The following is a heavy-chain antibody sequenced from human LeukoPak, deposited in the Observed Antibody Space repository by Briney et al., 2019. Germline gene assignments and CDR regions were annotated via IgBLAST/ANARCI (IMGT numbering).Heavy chain of an antibody. CDR3: ARDLGVKGYCSGGSCHRMTTVTSGAFDI. V-gene: IGHV3-21*01. J-gene: IGHJ3*02. CDR1: GFTFSSYS. CDR2: ISSSSSYI. D-gene: IGHD2-15*01. Sequence: PGGSLRLSCAASGFTFSSYSMNWVRQAPGKGLEWVSSISSSSSYIYYADSVKGRFTISRDNAKNSLYLQMNSLRAEDTAVYYCARDLGVKGYCSGGSCHRMTTVTSGAFDIWGQGTMVTVSS.